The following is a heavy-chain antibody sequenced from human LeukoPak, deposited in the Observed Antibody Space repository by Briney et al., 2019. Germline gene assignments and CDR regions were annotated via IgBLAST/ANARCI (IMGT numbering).Heavy chain of an antibody. D-gene: IGHD6-13*01. Sequence: SETLSFTCSVFGGSISTSSNYWGWIRQPPGKGLEWIGSIYYTGDTYYSPSLRSRVIISVDTSKNQFSLKLTSVTAADTAVYYCARSSAAEGPTHNWFGPWGQGTLVTVPS. CDR2: IYYTGDT. CDR3: ARSSAAEGPTHNWFGP. CDR1: GGSISTSSNY. J-gene: IGHJ5*02. V-gene: IGHV4-39*01.